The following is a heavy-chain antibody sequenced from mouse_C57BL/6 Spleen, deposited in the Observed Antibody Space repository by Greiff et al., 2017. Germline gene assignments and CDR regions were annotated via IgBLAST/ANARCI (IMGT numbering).Heavy chain of an antibody. D-gene: IGHD2-3*01. V-gene: IGHV1-69*01. Sequence: VQLQQPGAELVMPGASVKLSCKASGYTFTSSWMHWVKQRPGQGLEWIGEIDPSDSYTNYNQKFKGKSTLTVDKSSSTAYMQLSSLTSEDSAVYYCARSDDGYYPWFAYWGQGTLVTVSA. CDR2: IDPSDSYT. CDR3: ARSDDGYYPWFAY. J-gene: IGHJ3*01. CDR1: GYTFTSSW.